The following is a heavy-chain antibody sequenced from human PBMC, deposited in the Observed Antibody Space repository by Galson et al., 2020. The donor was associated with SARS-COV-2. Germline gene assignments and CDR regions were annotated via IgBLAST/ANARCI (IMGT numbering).Heavy chain of an antibody. Sequence: GESLKISCTGSGYTFTNYWIGWVRQMPGKGLEWMGIIYAADSDTRYSPSFQGQVTISVDKSISTTYLRWRSLKASDTAIYYCARHRNPNYRGLTADFQHWGQGTLVTVSS. V-gene: IGHV5-51*01. D-gene: IGHD3-16*02. CDR3: ARHRNPNYRGLTADFQH. J-gene: IGHJ1*01. CDR2: IYAADSDT. CDR1: GYTFTNYW.